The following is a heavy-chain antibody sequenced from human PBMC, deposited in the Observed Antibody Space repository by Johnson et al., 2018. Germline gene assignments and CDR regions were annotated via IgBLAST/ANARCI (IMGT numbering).Heavy chain of an antibody. V-gene: IGHV3-30*18. J-gene: IGHJ3*02. D-gene: IGHD3-9*01. CDR3: AKYFTDAFDI. Sequence: QVQLVETGGGVVQPGRSLRLSCAASGFIFSSYGMHWVRQAPGKGLEWVAVISYDGSNKYYEDSVKGRFTISRDNSKNTLYLQMNILRAEDTAVYYCAKYFTDAFDIWGQGTMVTVSS. CDR1: GFIFSSYG. CDR2: ISYDGSNK.